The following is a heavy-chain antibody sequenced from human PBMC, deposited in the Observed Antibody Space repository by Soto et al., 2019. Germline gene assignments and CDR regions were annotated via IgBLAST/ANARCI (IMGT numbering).Heavy chain of an antibody. CDR2: IIPIFGTA. J-gene: IGHJ4*02. CDR3: ASSSGNNYGVGTNYYFDY. CDR1: GGTFSTYS. Sequence: QVQLVQSGAEVKKPGSSVKVSCKTSGGTFSTYSIVWVRQAPGEGREWMGGIIPIFGTANYAQKLQDRVTITADKSTNTALMELSRLKSEDTAMYYCASSSGNNYGVGTNYYFDYWGQGTLVTVSS. D-gene: IGHD1-26*01. V-gene: IGHV1-69*06.